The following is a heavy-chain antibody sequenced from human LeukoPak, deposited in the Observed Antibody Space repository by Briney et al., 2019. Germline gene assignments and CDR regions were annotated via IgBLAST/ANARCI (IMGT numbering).Heavy chain of an antibody. J-gene: IGHJ4*02. Sequence: GGSLRLSCTVSGFTVSSNSWSWVRQAPGKGLEWVANIKPDGSDKAYVDSVKGRFTISRDNAKNTLYLQMNSLRAEDTAVYYCARARYDILTGYCPFDYWGQGTLVTVSS. CDR1: GFTVSSNS. CDR2: IKPDGSDK. V-gene: IGHV3-7*01. CDR3: ARARYDILTGYCPFDY. D-gene: IGHD3-9*01.